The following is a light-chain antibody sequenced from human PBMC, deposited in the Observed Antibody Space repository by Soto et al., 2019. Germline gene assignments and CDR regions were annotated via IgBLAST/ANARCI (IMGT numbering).Light chain of an antibody. CDR3: SSFTSAYTFV. CDR2: KVG. J-gene: IGLJ1*01. Sequence: QSVLTQPASVSGSPGQSIAISCTGTSSDVGGYDYVSWCQQHPGKAPKLLISKVGNRPSGVSDRFSGSKSGNTASLTISRLQAEDEADYYCSSFTSAYTFVFGTGTKVTVL. CDR1: SSDVGGYDY. V-gene: IGLV2-14*01.